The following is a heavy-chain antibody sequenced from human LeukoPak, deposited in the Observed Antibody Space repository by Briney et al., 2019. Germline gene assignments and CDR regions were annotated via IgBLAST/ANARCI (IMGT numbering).Heavy chain of an antibody. Sequence: PGGSLRLSCAASGFTFSGSAMHWVRQASGKGLEWVGRIRSKANSYATAYAASVKGRFTISRDDSENTAYLQMNSLKTEDTAVYYCTRSDTGSRSLWGQGTLVTVSS. J-gene: IGHJ4*02. CDR3: TRSDTGSRSL. D-gene: IGHD5-18*01. CDR1: GFTFSGSA. CDR2: IRSKANSYAT. V-gene: IGHV3-73*01.